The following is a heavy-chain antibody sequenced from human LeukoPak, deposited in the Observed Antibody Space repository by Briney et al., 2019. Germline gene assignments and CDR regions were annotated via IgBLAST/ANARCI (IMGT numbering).Heavy chain of an antibody. CDR1: GFTFSSYG. D-gene: IGHD3-22*01. V-gene: IGHV4-39*07. Sequence: GSLRLSCAASGFTFSSYGMSWVRQPPGKGLEWIGNIYYSGSTYYNPSLRSRVTISVDTSKNQFSLKLSSVTAADTAVYYCARESYYDSSGYSHDAFDIWGQGTMVTVSS. CDR2: IYYSGST. J-gene: IGHJ3*02. CDR3: ARESYYDSSGYSHDAFDI.